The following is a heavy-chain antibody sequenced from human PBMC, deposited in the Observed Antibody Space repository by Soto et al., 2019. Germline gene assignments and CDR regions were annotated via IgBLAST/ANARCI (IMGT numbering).Heavy chain of an antibody. CDR1: GYTFSSYD. Sequence: QVQLVQSGAEVKKPGASVKVSCKASGYTFSSYDLNWLRQATGQGLEWMGWMNPNSGNTGYVQKFQGRVSMTRNTSISTAYMERRSLRSADTAVYYCARVSAYSYGCGVGDLDYWGQGKLVTVSS. J-gene: IGHJ4*02. CDR2: MNPNSGNT. CDR3: ARVSAYSYGCGVGDLDY. D-gene: IGHD5-18*01. V-gene: IGHV1-8*01.